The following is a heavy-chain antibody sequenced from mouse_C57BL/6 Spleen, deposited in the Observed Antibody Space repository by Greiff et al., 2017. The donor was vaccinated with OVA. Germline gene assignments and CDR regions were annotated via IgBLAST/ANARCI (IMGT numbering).Heavy chain of an antibody. CDR3: ARDPSITTVEAMDY. D-gene: IGHD1-1*01. CDR2: ISYGGST. Sequence: VQLKQSGPGLVKPSQSLSLTCSVTGYSITSGYYWNWLRQFPGNKLEWMGFISYGGSTNYNPSLKNRISITRDTSKNQFFLKLNSVTTEDTATYDCARDPSITTVEAMDYWGQGTSVTVSS. J-gene: IGHJ4*01. CDR1: GYSITSGYY. V-gene: IGHV3-6*01.